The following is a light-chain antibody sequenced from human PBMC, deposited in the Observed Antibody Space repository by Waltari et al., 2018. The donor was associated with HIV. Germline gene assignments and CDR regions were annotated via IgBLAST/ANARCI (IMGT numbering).Light chain of an antibody. Sequence: SYVLTQPPSVSMAPGKTARITCGGYNIGSKSVNWYQQKPGQAPVLVIYDDCDRPSGIPERFSGSNSGNTATLTISRVEAGDEADYYCQVWDSGIVVFGGGTKVTVL. CDR3: QVWDSGIVV. CDR1: NIGSKS. CDR2: DDC. J-gene: IGLJ2*01. V-gene: IGLV3-21*04.